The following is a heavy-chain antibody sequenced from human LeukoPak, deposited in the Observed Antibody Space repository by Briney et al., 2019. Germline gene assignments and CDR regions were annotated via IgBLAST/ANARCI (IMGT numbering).Heavy chain of an antibody. V-gene: IGHV3-23*01. Sequence: GGSLRLSCAASGFTFSSYAMSWVRQAPGKGLEWVSAISGSGSSTYYADSVKGRFTISRDNSKNTLYLQMNSLRAEDTAVYYCATYRVPAAIIDAFDIWGQGAMVTVSS. D-gene: IGHD2-2*01. CDR3: ATYRVPAAIIDAFDI. CDR2: ISGSGSST. CDR1: GFTFSSYA. J-gene: IGHJ3*02.